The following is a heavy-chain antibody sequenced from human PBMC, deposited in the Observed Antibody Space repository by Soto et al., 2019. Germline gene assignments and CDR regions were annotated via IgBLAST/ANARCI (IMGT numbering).Heavy chain of an antibody. CDR2: IYWDDDK. CDR3: AHSNYVFAVLPFDL. J-gene: IGHJ4*02. CDR1: GFSLTTRGVG. D-gene: IGHD3-16*01. V-gene: IGHV2-5*02. Sequence: QITLRESGPTLVKPKQTLPLTCTFSGFSLTTRGVGVGWIRQPPGKALEWLALIYWDDDKRYSPSLNSRLTITKDTSKNQVVLRMTNMDPVDTATYYCAHSNYVFAVLPFDLWGQGTLVTVSS.